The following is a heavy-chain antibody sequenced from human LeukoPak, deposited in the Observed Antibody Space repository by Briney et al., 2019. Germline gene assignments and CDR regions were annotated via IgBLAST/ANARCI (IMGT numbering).Heavy chain of an antibody. CDR2: ISPNSGGT. V-gene: IGHV1-2*06. CDR1: GYTFTGYY. CDR3: ARDGGEEGATDWFDP. D-gene: IGHD1-26*01. J-gene: IGHJ5*02. Sequence: ASVKVSCKASGYTFTGYYMHWVRQAPGQGLEWMGRISPNSGGTNYAQKFQGRVTMTRDTSISTAYMELSRLRSDDTAVYYCARDGGEEGATDWFDPWGQGTLVTVSS.